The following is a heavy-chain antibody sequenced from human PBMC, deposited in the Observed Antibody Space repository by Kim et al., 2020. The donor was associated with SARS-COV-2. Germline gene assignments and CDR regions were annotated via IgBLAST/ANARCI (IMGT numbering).Heavy chain of an antibody. V-gene: IGHV3-7*03. CDR3: ARDSSRRYYVDS. Sequence: YYVDSVKGRFTSSRANAKSSLLLQMNSLRAEDTAVYYCARDSSRRYYVDSWGQGTLVTVSS. J-gene: IGHJ4*02.